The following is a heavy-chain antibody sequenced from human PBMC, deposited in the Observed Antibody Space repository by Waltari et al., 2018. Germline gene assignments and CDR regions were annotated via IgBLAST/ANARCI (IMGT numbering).Heavy chain of an antibody. CDR2: IIHDGREK. Sequence: VQVVESGGGLVQPGGSLRLSCAASGFTFSDYWMSWIRQAPGKGLEWVANIIHDGREKYYVDAVKGRFTISRDNAKNLLYLQINSLTVEDTAVYYCAASNWFDPWGQGTLVTVSS. CDR3: AASNWFDP. J-gene: IGHJ5*02. V-gene: IGHV3-7*01. CDR1: GFTFSDYW.